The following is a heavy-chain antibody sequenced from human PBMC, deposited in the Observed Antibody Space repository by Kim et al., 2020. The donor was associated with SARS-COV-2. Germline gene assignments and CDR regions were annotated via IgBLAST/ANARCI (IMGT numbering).Heavy chain of an antibody. Sequence: SQTLSLTCAISGDSVSSNSAAWHWIRQSPSRGLEWLGRTYYRSKWNIDYALSVKGRITISPDTAKNQFSLQLNSVTPEDTAVYYCARTRSYTVDPWGQGTLVTVSS. V-gene: IGHV6-1*01. CDR1: GDSVSSNSAA. J-gene: IGHJ5*02. CDR3: ARTRSYTVDP. D-gene: IGHD1-1*01. CDR2: TYYRSKWNI.